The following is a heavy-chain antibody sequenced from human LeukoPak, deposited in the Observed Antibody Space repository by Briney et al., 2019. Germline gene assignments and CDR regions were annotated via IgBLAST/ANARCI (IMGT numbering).Heavy chain of an antibody. V-gene: IGHV1-8*03. J-gene: IGHJ4*02. CDR3: ARAGPSCSSTSCYQFDY. CDR1: GYTFTSYD. D-gene: IGHD2-2*01. CDR2: MNPNSGNT. Sequence: ASVKVSCKASGYTFTSYDINWVRQATGQGLEWMGWMNPNSGNTGYAQKFQGRVTITRNTSISTAYMELSSLRSEDTAVYYCARAGPSCSSTSCYQFDYWGQGTLVTVSS.